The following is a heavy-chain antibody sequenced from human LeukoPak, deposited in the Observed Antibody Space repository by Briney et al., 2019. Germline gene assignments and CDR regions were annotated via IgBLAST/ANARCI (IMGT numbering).Heavy chain of an antibody. D-gene: IGHD3-10*01. CDR3: ARSGSQSRRAAQAGYFDY. V-gene: IGHV1-69*13. J-gene: IGHJ4*02. CDR2: IIPIFGTT. CDR1: GGTFSNYA. Sequence: GASVKVSCKASGGTFSNYAISWVRQAPGQGLEWMGGIIPIFGTTNYAQKFQGRVTITADESTSTAYMDLSSLRSDDTAVYYCARSGSQSRRAAQAGYFDYWGQGTLVTVSS.